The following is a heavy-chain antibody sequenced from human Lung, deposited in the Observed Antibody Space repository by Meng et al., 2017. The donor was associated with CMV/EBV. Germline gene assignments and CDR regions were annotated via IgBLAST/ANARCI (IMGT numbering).Heavy chain of an antibody. V-gene: IGHV3-23*01. CDR3: AKTRNRYSGTRCFDA. J-gene: IGHJ4*02. Sequence: GGSLRLXCAASGFTFSIYAMTWVRQAPGRGLEWVSIISGRADTTSYADSVKGRFTISRDNSKNMLYLQMSSLRAEDTAVYHCAKTRNRYSGTRCFDALGQGXTVTVSS. CDR2: ISGRADTT. CDR1: GFTFSIYA. D-gene: IGHD1-26*01.